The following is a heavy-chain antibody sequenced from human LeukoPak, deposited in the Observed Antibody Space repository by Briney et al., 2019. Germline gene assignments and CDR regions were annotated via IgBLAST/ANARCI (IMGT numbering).Heavy chain of an antibody. D-gene: IGHD3/OR15-3a*01. CDR3: ARDYWTGYYFDI. V-gene: IGHV1-2*02. CDR2: INPKSGVT. CDR1: GYTFSGHY. J-gene: IGHJ3*02. Sequence: GASVKVSCKASGYTFSGHYIHWVRQAPGQGLGWMGWINPKSGVTNSAPKFQDRVTMTRDTSISTAFMEVSRLRSDDTAVYYCARDYWTGYYFDIWGQGTMVTVSS.